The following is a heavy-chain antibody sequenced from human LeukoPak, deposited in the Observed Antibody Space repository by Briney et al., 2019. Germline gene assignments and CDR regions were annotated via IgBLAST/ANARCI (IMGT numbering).Heavy chain of an antibody. CDR2: INGDGSST. V-gene: IGHV3-74*01. CDR1: GFTFSSHW. Sequence: GGSLRLSCAASGFTFSSHWIHWVRQAPGEGLGWVSRINGDGSSTNYADSVEGRFTITRDNAKNTLYLQMNSLRAEDTDVYYCARLRDSSSPRYYYYGLDVWGQGTTVTVSS. CDR3: ARLRDSSSPRYYYYGLDV. J-gene: IGHJ6*02. D-gene: IGHD6-13*01.